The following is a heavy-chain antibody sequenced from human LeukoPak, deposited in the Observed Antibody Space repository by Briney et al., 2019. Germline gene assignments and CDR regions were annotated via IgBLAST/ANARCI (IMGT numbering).Heavy chain of an antibody. D-gene: IGHD2-15*01. J-gene: IGHJ5*02. CDR3: ARGGYLSPLSKYNWFDP. CDR2: TYYRSKWYN. V-gene: IGHV6-1*01. Sequence: SQTLSLTCAISGDSVSSNSAAWNWIRQSPSRGLEWLGRTYYRSKWYNDYAVSVKSRITINPDTSKNQFSLQLNSVTPEDTAVYYCARGGYLSPLSKYNWFDPRGQGTLVTVSS. CDR1: GDSVSSNSAA.